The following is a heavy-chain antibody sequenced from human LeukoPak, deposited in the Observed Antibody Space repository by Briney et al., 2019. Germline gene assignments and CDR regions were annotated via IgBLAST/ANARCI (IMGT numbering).Heavy chain of an antibody. CDR2: INWNGATT. CDR3: ARVYYDHVMAPTPHFDY. J-gene: IGHJ4*02. Sequence: PGGSVRLSCAASGFTFYDYGMRWVREAPGKGVEWVSGINWNGATTGYADSVKGRFTISRDNAKNSLYLQMNSLRAEDTALYYCARVYYDHVMAPTPHFDYWGQGTLVTVSS. D-gene: IGHD3-16*01. V-gene: IGHV3-20*04. CDR1: GFTFYDYG.